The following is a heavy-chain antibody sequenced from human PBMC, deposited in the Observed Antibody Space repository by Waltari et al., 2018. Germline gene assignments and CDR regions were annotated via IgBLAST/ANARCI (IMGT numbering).Heavy chain of an antibody. CDR2: ISGSGGST. V-gene: IGHV3-23*01. CDR1: GFTFSSYA. D-gene: IGHD3-3*01. J-gene: IGHJ3*02. CDR3: ERQIFGVVIIYAFDI. Sequence: EVQLLESGGGLVQPGGSLRPSCAASGFTFSSYAMSWVRQAPGKGLEWVSAISGSGGSTYYADSVKGRFTISRDNSKNTLYLQMNSLRAEDTAVYYCERQIFGVVIIYAFDIWGQGTMVTVSS.